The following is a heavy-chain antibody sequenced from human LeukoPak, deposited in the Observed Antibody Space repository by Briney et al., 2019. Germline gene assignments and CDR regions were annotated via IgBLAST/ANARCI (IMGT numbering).Heavy chain of an antibody. CDR1: GFTFSDYY. CDR3: ARGWFFDL. Sequence: GGSLRLSCAASGFTFSDYYMSWIRQAPGKGLEWVGFIRSKAYGGTTEYAASVKGRFTISRENSKNTLYLQMNSLRAEDTAVYYCARGWFFDLWGRGTLVSVSS. CDR2: IRSKAYGGTT. J-gene: IGHJ2*01. V-gene: IGHV3-71*01.